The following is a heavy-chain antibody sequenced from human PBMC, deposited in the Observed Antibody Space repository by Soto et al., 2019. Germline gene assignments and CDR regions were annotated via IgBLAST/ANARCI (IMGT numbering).Heavy chain of an antibody. J-gene: IGHJ4*02. Sequence: SETLSLTCTVSGGSISSSSYYWGWIRQPPGKGLEWIGSIYYSGSTYYNPSLKSRVTISVDTSKNQFSLKLSSVTAADTAVYYCARQQAAGITIFGVVISPFDYWGQGTLVTVSS. D-gene: IGHD3-3*01. CDR2: IYYSGST. V-gene: IGHV4-39*01. CDR3: ARQQAAGITIFGVVISPFDY. CDR1: GGSISSSSYY.